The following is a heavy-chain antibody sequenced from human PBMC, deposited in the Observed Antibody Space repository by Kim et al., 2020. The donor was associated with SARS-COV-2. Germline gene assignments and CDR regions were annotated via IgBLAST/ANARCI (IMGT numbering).Heavy chain of an antibody. CDR2: IIPVLNII. CDR3: AREDYGGNFRVRYFDF. D-gene: IGHD4-17*01. J-gene: IGHJ4*02. Sequence: SVKVSCNASGNTFITHAISWVRQAPGQGLEWMGRIIPVLNIIEYAEKFQGRVTITADKLTTTAYMELGSLRSEDTALYYCAREDYGGNFRVRYFDFWGQGTLVTVSS. CDR1: GNTFITHA. V-gene: IGHV1-69*04.